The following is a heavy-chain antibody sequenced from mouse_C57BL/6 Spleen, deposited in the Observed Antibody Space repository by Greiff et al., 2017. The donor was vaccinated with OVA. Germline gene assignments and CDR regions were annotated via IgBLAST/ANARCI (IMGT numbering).Heavy chain of an antibody. CDR1: GYTFTNYW. J-gene: IGHJ1*03. CDR3: ARELTGTGYFDV. V-gene: IGHV1-63*01. Sequence: VHLQQSGAELVRPGPSVKMSCKASGYTFTNYWIGWAKQRPGHGLEWIGDIYPGGGYTNYNEKFKGKATLTADKSSSTAYMQFSSLTSEDSAIYYCARELTGTGYFDVWGTGTTVTVSS. CDR2: IYPGGGYT. D-gene: IGHD4-1*01.